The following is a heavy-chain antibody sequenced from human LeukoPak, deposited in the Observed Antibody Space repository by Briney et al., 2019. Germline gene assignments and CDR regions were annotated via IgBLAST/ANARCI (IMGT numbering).Heavy chain of an antibody. CDR2: IYYSGST. Sequence: SETLSLTCTVSGGSISSSSYYWGWIRQPPGKGLEWIGSIYYSGSTYYNPSLKSRVTISVDTSKNQFSLKLSSVTAADTAVYYCARRPGEYGGNDFDYWGQGTLVTVSS. D-gene: IGHD4/OR15-4a*01. CDR3: ARRPGEYGGNDFDY. CDR1: GGSISSSSYY. V-gene: IGHV4-39*01. J-gene: IGHJ4*02.